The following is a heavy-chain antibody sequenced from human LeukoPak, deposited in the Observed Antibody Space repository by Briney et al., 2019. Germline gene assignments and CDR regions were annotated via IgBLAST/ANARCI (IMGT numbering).Heavy chain of an antibody. CDR1: GFTFSDYY. Sequence: GGSLRLSCTASGFTFSDYYMSWIRQAPGKGLEWVAVLSYDGSNKYYADSVKGRFTISRDNSKNTLYLQMNSLRAEDTAVYYCARDSAIAAAGTGTGYYYYYYMDVWGKGTTVTVSS. D-gene: IGHD6-13*01. J-gene: IGHJ6*03. CDR3: ARDSAIAAAGTGTGYYYYYYMDV. V-gene: IGHV3-30*04. CDR2: LSYDGSNK.